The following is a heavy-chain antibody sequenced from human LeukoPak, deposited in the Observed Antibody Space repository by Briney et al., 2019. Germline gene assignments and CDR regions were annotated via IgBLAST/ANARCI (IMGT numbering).Heavy chain of an antibody. CDR1: GFTFNAYS. CDR3: VRDYVYAFDI. D-gene: IGHD3-16*01. J-gene: IGHJ3*02. V-gene: IGHV3-48*01. Sequence: PGGSLRLSCVASGFTFNAYSMNWAAQAPGRGREWISYIRSRDGIVSYADSVKGRFTISTDTAKSSLFLQMNGLSADDTAVYYCVRDYVYAFDIWGQGTMVTVFS. CDR2: IRSRDGIV.